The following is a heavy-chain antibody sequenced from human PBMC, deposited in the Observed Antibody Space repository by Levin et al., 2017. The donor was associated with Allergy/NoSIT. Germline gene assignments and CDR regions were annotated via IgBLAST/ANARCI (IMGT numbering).Heavy chain of an antibody. D-gene: IGHD7-27*01. Sequence: PSETLSLTCAVYGGSFSGYYWSWIRQPPGKGLEWIGEINHSGSTNYNPSLKSRVTISVDTSKNQFSLKLSSVTAADTAVYYCARGLHRGKELGTYFDYWGQGTLVTVSS. CDR3: ARGLHRGKELGTYFDY. J-gene: IGHJ4*02. CDR2: INHSGST. CDR1: GGSFSGYY. V-gene: IGHV4-34*01.